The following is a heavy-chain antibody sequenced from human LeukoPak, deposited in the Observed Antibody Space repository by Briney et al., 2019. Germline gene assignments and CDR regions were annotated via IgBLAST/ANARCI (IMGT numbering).Heavy chain of an antibody. Sequence: GGSLRLSCAASGFTFSSYAMHWVRQAPGKGLEWVALISYDGSNKYYAASVKGRFTISRDNSKNTLYLQMNSLRAEDTAVYYCARVVGYFDWLPFDYWGQGTLVTVSS. D-gene: IGHD3-9*01. CDR2: ISYDGSNK. J-gene: IGHJ4*02. CDR3: ARVVGYFDWLPFDY. V-gene: IGHV3-30-3*01. CDR1: GFTFSSYA.